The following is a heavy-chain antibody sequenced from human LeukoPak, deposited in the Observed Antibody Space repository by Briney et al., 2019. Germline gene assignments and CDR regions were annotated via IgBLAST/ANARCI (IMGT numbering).Heavy chain of an antibody. J-gene: IGHJ3*02. CDR1: GGSISSGGYS. CDR2: MYHSGST. V-gene: IGHV4-30-2*01. D-gene: IGHD3-10*01. Sequence: SETLSLTCAVSGGSISSGGYSWSWIRQPTGKGLEWIGYMYHSGSTYYNPSLKSRSTISVDRSKNQFSLKLSSVTAADTAVYYCARTMVRGVIRFCAFDIWGQGTMFTVSS. CDR3: ARTMVRGVIRFCAFDI.